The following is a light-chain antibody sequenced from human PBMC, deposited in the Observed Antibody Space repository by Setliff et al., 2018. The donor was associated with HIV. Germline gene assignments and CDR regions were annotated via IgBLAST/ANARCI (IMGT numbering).Light chain of an antibody. CDR2: DVS. V-gene: IGLV2-8*01. Sequence: SALTQPPSASGSPGQSVTISCTGTSSDVGGYNFVSWYQHHPGNAPKLMIYDVSKRPSGVPDRFSGSKSGNTASLTVSGLQAEDEADYCCSSYAGSSFYVFGTGTKVTVL. CDR1: SSDVGGYNF. J-gene: IGLJ1*01. CDR3: SSYAGSSFYV.